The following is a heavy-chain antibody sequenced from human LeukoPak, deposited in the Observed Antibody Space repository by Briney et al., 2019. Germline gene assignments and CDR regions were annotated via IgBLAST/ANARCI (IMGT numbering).Heavy chain of an antibody. D-gene: IGHD5-24*01. J-gene: IGHJ3*02. CDR2: ISGSGGST. CDR3: ARESRDRDGYNYDAFDI. Sequence: GGSLRLSCAASGFTFSSYAMSWVRQAPGKGLEWVSAISGSGGSTYYADSVKGRFTISRDNSKNTLYLQMNSLRAEDTAVYYCARESRDRDGYNYDAFDIWGQGTMVTVSS. V-gene: IGHV3-23*01. CDR1: GFTFSSYA.